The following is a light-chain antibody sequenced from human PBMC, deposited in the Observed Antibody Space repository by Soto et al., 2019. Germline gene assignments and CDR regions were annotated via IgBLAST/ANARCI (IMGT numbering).Light chain of an antibody. CDR2: AAS. CDR1: QGIRND. V-gene: IGKV1-6*01. Sequence: AIQMTQSPSSLSASVGDRVTITCRASQGIRNDLGWYQQKPGKAPRLLIYAASSLQSGVPARFSGSGSGTDFTLTISNLQPEDFATYYCLQDYNYPRTFGQGTKLEIK. J-gene: IGKJ2*01. CDR3: LQDYNYPRT.